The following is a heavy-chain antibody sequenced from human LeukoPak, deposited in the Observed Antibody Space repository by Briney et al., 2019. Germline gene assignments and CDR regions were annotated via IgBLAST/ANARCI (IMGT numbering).Heavy chain of an antibody. Sequence: GESLKISCKGFGYSFTSQWIGWVRQMPGKGLEWMGIIYPGDPETRYSPSFQGQVTFSADRSISTAYLQWSSLKASDTAMYYCARKHDYGDFPFDYWGQGTLVTVSS. J-gene: IGHJ4*02. D-gene: IGHD4-17*01. CDR2: IYPGDPET. V-gene: IGHV5-51*01. CDR1: GYSFTSQW. CDR3: ARKHDYGDFPFDY.